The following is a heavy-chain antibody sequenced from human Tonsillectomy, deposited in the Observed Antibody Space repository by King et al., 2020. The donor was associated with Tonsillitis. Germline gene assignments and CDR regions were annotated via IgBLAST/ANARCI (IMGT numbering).Heavy chain of an antibody. J-gene: IGHJ5*02. CDR1: GGSFSGYY. Sequence: VQLQQWGAGLLKPSETLSLTCVVYGGSFSGYYWGWIRQPPGKGLEWSGEINHSGSTNYNPSLKSRVTISVDTSKNQFSLKLSSLTAADTAVYYCARYDCSSTSCYVGGFDPWGQGTLVTVSS. CDR2: INHSGST. D-gene: IGHD2-2*01. CDR3: ARYDCSSTSCYVGGFDP. V-gene: IGHV4-34*01.